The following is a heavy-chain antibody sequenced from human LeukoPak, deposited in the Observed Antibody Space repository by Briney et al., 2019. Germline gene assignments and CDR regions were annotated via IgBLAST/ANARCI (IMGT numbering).Heavy chain of an antibody. CDR2: IIPIFGTA. V-gene: IGHV1-69*13. D-gene: IGHD2-8*02. CDR1: GYTFTSNY. J-gene: IGHJ4*02. CDR3: ARINRGGGVRLYYFDY. Sequence: GASVKVSCKASGYTFTSNYIHWVRQAPGQGLEWMGGIIPIFGTANYAQKFQGRVTITADESTSTAYMELSSLRSEDTAVYYCARINRGGGVRLYYFDYWGQGTLVTVSS.